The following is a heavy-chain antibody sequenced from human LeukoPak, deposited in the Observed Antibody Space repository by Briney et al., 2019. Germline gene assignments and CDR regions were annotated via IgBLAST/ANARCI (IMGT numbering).Heavy chain of an antibody. V-gene: IGHV5-51*01. J-gene: IGHJ4*02. CDR1: GYSFPNYW. Sequence: GESLKISCKGSGYSFPNYWIGWVRQMPGKDLEWMVIIYPGDSDTRYSPSFQGQVTISADKSIRTAYLQWSSLKASDTAMYYCAKGPDTLTGSSPLLYWGQGILVTVSS. CDR2: IYPGDSDT. D-gene: IGHD3-9*01. CDR3: AKGPDTLTGSSPLLY.